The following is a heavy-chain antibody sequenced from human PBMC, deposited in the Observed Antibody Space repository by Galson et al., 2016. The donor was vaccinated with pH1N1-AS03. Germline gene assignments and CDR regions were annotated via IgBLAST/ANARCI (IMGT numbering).Heavy chain of an antibody. Sequence: SVKASCKASGYTFINYAMHWVRQAPGQRLEWMGWIKGGNVNTEYSQKFQGRVTITRDTSASTAYMDLSSLRSEDTAVYYCARTRTRGYGLLQFDYWSQGTLVTVAS. D-gene: IGHD5-18*01. J-gene: IGHJ4*02. CDR1: GYTFINYA. CDR2: IKGGNVNT. V-gene: IGHV1-3*01. CDR3: ARTRTRGYGLLQFDY.